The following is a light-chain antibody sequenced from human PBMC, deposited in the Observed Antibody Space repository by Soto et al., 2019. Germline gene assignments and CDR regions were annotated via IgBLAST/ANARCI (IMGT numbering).Light chain of an antibody. V-gene: IGLV1-40*01. CDR3: QSYDSSLSRV. Sequence: QSVLTQPPSVSGAPGQRITISCTGSSSNIEAGYDVHWYRHLPGTAPKLLICGDNNRPSGVPDRFSGSKSGTSASLAITGLQAEDEADYYCQSYDSSLSRVFGTGTKVTVL. CDR2: GDN. CDR1: SSNIEAGYD. J-gene: IGLJ1*01.